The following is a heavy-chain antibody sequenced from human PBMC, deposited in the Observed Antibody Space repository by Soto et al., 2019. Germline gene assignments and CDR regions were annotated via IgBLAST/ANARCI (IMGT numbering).Heavy chain of an antibody. D-gene: IGHD6-19*01. CDR1: GYTFTSYY. J-gene: IGHJ4*02. Sequence: ASVKVSCKASGYTFTSYYMHWVRQAPGQGLEWMGIINPSGGSTSYAQKFQGRVTMTRDTSTSTVYMELSSLRSGDTAAYYCARDSRPHSIAVAGTSDYWGQGALVTVSS. CDR3: ARDSRPHSIAVAGTSDY. CDR2: INPSGGST. V-gene: IGHV1-46*01.